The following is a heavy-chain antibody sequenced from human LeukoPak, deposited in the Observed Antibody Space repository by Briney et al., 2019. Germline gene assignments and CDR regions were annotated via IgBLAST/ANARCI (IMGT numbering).Heavy chain of an antibody. Sequence: GESLKISCKGSGYSFSTYWIGWVRQMPGKGLEWMGIVYPDDSHATYSPSFEGQVTMSADKSISTAYLRWSSLKASDTAMYYCARGRFSYDFDFWGQGTLVTVSS. CDR3: ARGRFSYDFDF. V-gene: IGHV5-51*01. CDR2: VYPDDSHA. J-gene: IGHJ4*02. D-gene: IGHD5-18*01. CDR1: GYSFSTYW.